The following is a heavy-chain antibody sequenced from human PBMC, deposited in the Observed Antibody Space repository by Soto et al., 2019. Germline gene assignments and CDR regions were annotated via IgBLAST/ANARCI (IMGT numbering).Heavy chain of an antibody. Sequence: QVLLQESGPGLVKPSETLSLTCTVSGGSISSYFLNWIRQAPGKGLEWIGYMYFNESTNYNPSLKSRVMMSLDTSKSLFSLKLTSVTAADTAIYYCARDHKEAFDIWGQGTLVIVSS. CDR3: ARDHKEAFDI. J-gene: IGHJ3*02. CDR1: GGSISSYF. CDR2: MYFNEST. V-gene: IGHV4-59*01.